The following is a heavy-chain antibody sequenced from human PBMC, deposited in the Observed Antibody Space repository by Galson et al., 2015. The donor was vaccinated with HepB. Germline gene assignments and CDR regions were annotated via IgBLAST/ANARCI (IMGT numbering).Heavy chain of an antibody. CDR3: ARTPYDILTGYYTHFDY. Sequence: QVQLQESGPGLVKPSETLSLTCTVSGGSVSSGSYYWSWIRQPPGKGLEWIGYIYYSGSTNYNPSLKSRVTISVDTSKNQFSLKLSSVTAADTAVYYCARTPYDILTGYYTHFDYWGQGTLVTVSS. CDR1: GGSVSSGSYY. V-gene: IGHV4-61*01. D-gene: IGHD3-9*01. CDR2: IYYSGST. J-gene: IGHJ4*02.